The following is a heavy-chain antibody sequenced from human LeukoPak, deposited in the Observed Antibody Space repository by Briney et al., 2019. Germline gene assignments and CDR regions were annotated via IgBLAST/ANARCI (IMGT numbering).Heavy chain of an antibody. V-gene: IGHV4-38-2*02. D-gene: IGHD3-10*01. J-gene: IGHJ4*02. Sequence: SETLSLTCTVSNGSIRSHFWTWIRQPPGKGLEWIGSIYHSGSTYYNPSLKSRVTISVDTSKNQFSLKLSSVTAADTAVYYCARVDGSGSYLLHWGQGTLVTVSS. CDR1: NGSIRSHF. CDR3: ARVDGSGSYLLH. CDR2: IYHSGST.